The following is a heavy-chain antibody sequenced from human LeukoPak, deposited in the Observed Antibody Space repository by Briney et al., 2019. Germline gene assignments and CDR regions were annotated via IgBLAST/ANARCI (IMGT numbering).Heavy chain of an antibody. V-gene: IGHV4-59*01. Sequence: SETLSLTCTVSGGSIRSYYWSWIRQPPGKGLEWIGYIYYSGSINYNPSLKSRVTISVDTSKNQFSLKLSSVTAADTAVYYCAREREKYSYGHYFDYWGQGTLVTVSS. CDR2: IYYSGSI. CDR1: GGSIRSYY. CDR3: AREREKYSYGHYFDY. J-gene: IGHJ4*02. D-gene: IGHD5-18*01.